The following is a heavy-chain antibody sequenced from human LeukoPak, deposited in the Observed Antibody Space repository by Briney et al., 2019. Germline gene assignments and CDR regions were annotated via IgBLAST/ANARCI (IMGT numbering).Heavy chain of an antibody. CDR2: IRGSGGNT. CDR3: AKDHTRYYYDSSGPTFGY. J-gene: IGHJ4*02. CDR1: GSTLSNFA. V-gene: IGHV3-23*01. D-gene: IGHD3-22*01. Sequence: PGGCLRLSCSASGSTLSNFAESWVREAPGKGLEWVSAIRGSGGNTYYADFVKGRFTISRDKSKNTLYLQMNSLRAEDTAAYYCAKDHTRYYYDSSGPTFGYWGQGTLVTVSS.